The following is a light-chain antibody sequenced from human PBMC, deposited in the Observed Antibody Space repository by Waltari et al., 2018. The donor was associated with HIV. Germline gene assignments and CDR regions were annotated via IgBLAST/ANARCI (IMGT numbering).Light chain of an antibody. CDR3: SSYTSSSTRV. CDR1: SSDVGCYNY. V-gene: IGLV2-14*01. Sequence: QSALTQPASVSGSPGQSITISCTGTSSDVGCYNYVSWNQQHPGKAPKLMIYEVSNRPSGVSNRFSGSKSGNTASLTISGLQAEDEADYYCSSYTSSSTRVFGTGTKVTVL. J-gene: IGLJ1*01. CDR2: EVS.